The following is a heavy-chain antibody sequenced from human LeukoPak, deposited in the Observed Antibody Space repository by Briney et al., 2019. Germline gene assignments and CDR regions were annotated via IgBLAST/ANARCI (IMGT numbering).Heavy chain of an antibody. J-gene: IGHJ4*02. CDR3: ARGRSPYYDSSGYNFDY. CDR1: GGTFSSYA. CDR2: IIPILGFS. V-gene: IGHV1-69*04. D-gene: IGHD3-22*01. Sequence: GASVKVSCKASGGTFSSYAISCVRQAPGQGLEWMGRIIPILGFSNYAQKFQGRVTITADKSTSTAYMELSSVRSEDTAVYYCARGRSPYYDSSGYNFDYWGQGTLVTVSS.